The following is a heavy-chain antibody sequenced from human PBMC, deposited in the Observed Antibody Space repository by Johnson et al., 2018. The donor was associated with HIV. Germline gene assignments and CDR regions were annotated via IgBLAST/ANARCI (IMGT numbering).Heavy chain of an antibody. CDR2: ISYDGSNK. CDR1: GFTFSSYA. V-gene: IGHV3-30*04. J-gene: IGHJ3*02. CDR3: ATDAFDI. Sequence: QVQLVESGGGVVQPGRSLRLSCAASGFTFSSYAMYWVRQAPGKGLEWVAVISYDGSNKYYADSVKGRFTISRDNSKNTLYLQMNSLRAEDTAVYYCATDAFDIWGQGTMVTVSS.